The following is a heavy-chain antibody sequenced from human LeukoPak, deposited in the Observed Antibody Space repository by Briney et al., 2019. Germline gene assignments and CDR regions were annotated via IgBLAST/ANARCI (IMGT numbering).Heavy chain of an antibody. V-gene: IGHV3-23*01. CDR1: GFAFSTYA. Sequence: GGSLRLSCAASGFAFSTYAMSWVRQAPGKGLEWVSHFGGSGGTIYYADSVKGRFTISRDNSKNTLYLQMNSLRAEDTAVYYCAKSDCGGDCHLLDYWGQGTLVTVSS. J-gene: IGHJ4*02. D-gene: IGHD2-21*02. CDR2: FGGSGGTI. CDR3: AKSDCGGDCHLLDY.